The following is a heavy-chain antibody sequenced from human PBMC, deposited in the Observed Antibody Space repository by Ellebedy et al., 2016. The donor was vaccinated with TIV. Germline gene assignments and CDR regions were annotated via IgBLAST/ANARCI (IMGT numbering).Heavy chain of an antibody. CDR3: ATGGVLAATFFDY. CDR2: IVPIFGTT. D-gene: IGHD2-15*01. V-gene: IGHV1-69*06. J-gene: IGHJ4*02. CDR1: GGTFSRYG. Sequence: SVKVSXXASGGTFSRYGINWVRQAPGQGLEWMGGIVPIFGTTNYTQKFQGRVTIIADKSTRTAYMELSSLRSEDSAVYYCATGGVLAATFFDYWGQGSLVTVSS.